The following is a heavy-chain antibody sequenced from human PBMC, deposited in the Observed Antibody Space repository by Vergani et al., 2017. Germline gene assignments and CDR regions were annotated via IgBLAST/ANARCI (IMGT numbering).Heavy chain of an antibody. J-gene: IGHJ3*02. Sequence: QLQLQESGSGLVKPSRTLSLTCTVSGGSISSGDYYWSWIRQPPGKGLEWIGYIYYSGSTYYNPSLKSRVTISVDTSKNQFSLKLSSVTAADTAVYYCARGQHADAFDIWGQGTMVTVSS. V-gene: IGHV4-30-4*01. D-gene: IGHD6-13*01. CDR3: ARGQHADAFDI. CDR2: IYYSGST. CDR1: GGSISSGDYY.